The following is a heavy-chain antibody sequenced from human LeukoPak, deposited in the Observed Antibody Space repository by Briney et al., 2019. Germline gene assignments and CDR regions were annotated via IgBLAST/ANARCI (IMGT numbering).Heavy chain of an antibody. CDR3: AKDSSNPYYYYYYYMDV. V-gene: IGHV3-30*02. CDR1: GFTFSSYG. D-gene: IGHD4-11*01. J-gene: IGHJ6*03. CDR2: IRYDGSNK. Sequence: QPGGSLRLSCAASGFTFSSYGMHWVRQAPGKGLEWVAFIRYDGSNKYYADSVKGRFTISRDNSKNTLYLQMNSLRAEDTAVYYCAKDSSNPYYYYYYYMDVWGKGTTVTVSS.